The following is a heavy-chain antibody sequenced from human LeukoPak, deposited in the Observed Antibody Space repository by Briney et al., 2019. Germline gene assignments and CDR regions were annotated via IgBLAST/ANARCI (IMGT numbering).Heavy chain of an antibody. Sequence: GGSLRLSCAASGFTLSRHSINWVRQAPGKGLEWVSSISSSSSYIYYADSVKGRFTISRDNAKNSLYLQMNSLRAEDTAVYYCARSPTSWYFDYWGQGTLVTVSS. J-gene: IGHJ4*02. V-gene: IGHV3-21*01. D-gene: IGHD2-2*01. CDR3: ARSPTSWYFDY. CDR2: ISSSSSYI. CDR1: GFTLSRHS.